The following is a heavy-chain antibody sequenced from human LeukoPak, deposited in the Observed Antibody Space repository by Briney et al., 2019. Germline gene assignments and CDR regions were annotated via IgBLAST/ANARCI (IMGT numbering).Heavy chain of an antibody. CDR2: ITSSSSTI. CDR1: GFTFSSYS. J-gene: IGHJ4*02. V-gene: IGHV3-48*04. D-gene: IGHD3-16*02. Sequence: PGGSLRLSCAASGFTFSSYSMNWVRQAPGKGLEWVSYITSSSSTIYYADSVKGRFTISRDNPKNSLYLQMNSLRAEDTAVYYCVWGGYRPFDYWGQGTLVTVSS. CDR3: VWGGYRPFDY.